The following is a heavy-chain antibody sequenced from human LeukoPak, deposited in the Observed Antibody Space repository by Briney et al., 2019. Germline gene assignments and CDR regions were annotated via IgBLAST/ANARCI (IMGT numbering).Heavy chain of an antibody. Sequence: SETLSLTCTVSGGSISSGSYYWSWIRQPAGKGLEWIGRIYTSGSTNYNPSLKSRVTISVDKSKIQFSLKLSSVTAADTAVYYCARDRITGTTRNYGGVDYWGQGTLVTVSS. J-gene: IGHJ4*02. CDR3: ARDRITGTTRNYGGVDY. CDR1: GGSISSGSYY. CDR2: IYTSGST. D-gene: IGHD1-7*01. V-gene: IGHV4-61*02.